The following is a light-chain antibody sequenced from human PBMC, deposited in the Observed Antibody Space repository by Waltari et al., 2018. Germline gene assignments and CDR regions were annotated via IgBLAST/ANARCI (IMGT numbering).Light chain of an antibody. CDR2: GAS. V-gene: IGKV3-15*01. Sequence: EIVMTQSPATLSVPPGERATLSCRASQSVSSNLAGYQQKPGQAPRLLIYGASTRATGIPARFSGSGSGTEFTLTISSLQSEDFAVYYCQQYNNWPPLTFGGGTKVEIK. CDR3: QQYNNWPPLT. CDR1: QSVSSN. J-gene: IGKJ4*01.